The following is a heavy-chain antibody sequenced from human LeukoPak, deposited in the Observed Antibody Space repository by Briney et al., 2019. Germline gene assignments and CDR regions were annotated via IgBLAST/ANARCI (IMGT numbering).Heavy chain of an antibody. CDR3: ARVGAAAGICDY. J-gene: IGHJ4*02. CDR1: GGSISSSSYY. CDR2: IYYSGST. D-gene: IGHD6-13*01. Sequence: PSETLSLTCTVSGGSISSSSYYWGWIRQPPGKGLEWIGSIYYSGSTYYNPSLKSRVTISVDTSKNQFSLKLSSVTAADTAVYYCARVGAAAGICDYWGQGTLVTVSS. V-gene: IGHV4-39*07.